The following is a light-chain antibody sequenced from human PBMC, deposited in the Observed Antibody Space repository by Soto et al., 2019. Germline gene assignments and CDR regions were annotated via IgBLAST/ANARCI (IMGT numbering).Light chain of an antibody. Sequence: QSVLTQPPSVSGAPGQRVTISCTGSSSSIGAGYDVHWYQQRPGTAPKLLIFGNSNRPSGDPDRFSGSKSGTSASLTITGLQAEDEGDYYCQSYDSTLSDRYVFGSGTQLTVL. V-gene: IGLV1-40*01. J-gene: IGLJ1*01. CDR3: QSYDSTLSDRYV. CDR1: SSSIGAGYD. CDR2: GNS.